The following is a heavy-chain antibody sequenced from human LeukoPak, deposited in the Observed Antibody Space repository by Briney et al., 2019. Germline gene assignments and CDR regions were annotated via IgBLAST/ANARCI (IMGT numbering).Heavy chain of an antibody. Sequence: SETLSLTCTVSGGSISSGDYYWSWIRQPPGKGLEWIGYIYYSGSTYYNPSLKNRVTISVDTSKNQFSLKLSSVTAADTAVYYCAREARHYDILTGYSAFDYWGQGTLVTVSS. CDR2: IYYSGST. CDR3: AREARHYDILTGYSAFDY. CDR1: GGSISSGDYY. V-gene: IGHV4-30-4*01. D-gene: IGHD3-9*01. J-gene: IGHJ4*02.